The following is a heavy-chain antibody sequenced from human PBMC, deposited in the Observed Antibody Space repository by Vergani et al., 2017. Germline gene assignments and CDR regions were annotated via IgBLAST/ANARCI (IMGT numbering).Heavy chain of an antibody. D-gene: IGHD2-2*02. J-gene: IGHJ4*03. CDR2: ISFDGTNE. V-gene: IGHV3-30-3*01. Sequence: QVQLVESGGGVVQPGTSLRLSCVVSGFALNRHAMYLVRQAPGKGLEWVVGISFDGTNEYYPDLVKGRFTISRDIAKNTLYLQVRSLRLEDTGVYHCVRDRGRCAGGRCYTEAWDDWGQGTPVTVSS. CDR1: GFALNRHA. CDR3: VRDRGRCAGGRCYTEAWDD.